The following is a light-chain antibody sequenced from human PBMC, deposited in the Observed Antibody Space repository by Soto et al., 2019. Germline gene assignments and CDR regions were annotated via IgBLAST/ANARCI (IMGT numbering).Light chain of an antibody. Sequence: EVVMTQSPATLSVSPGERATLSCRASQSVSTNLAWYQQKPGQAPRLLIYGASTRAPDIPARFSGSGSGTEFTLTISSLQSEDFALYYCQQYNNWPYTFGQGTKLEIK. CDR3: QQYNNWPYT. CDR2: GAS. V-gene: IGKV3-15*01. CDR1: QSVSTN. J-gene: IGKJ2*01.